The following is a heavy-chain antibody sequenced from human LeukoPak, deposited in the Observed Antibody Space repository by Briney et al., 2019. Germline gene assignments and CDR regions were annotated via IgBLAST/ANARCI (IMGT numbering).Heavy chain of an antibody. J-gene: IGHJ4*02. CDR2: IKQDGSEK. CDR1: RFTFSGYW. CDR3: ARQYYDYWSGFDY. D-gene: IGHD3-3*01. Sequence: GGSLRLSCAGSRFTFSGYWMGSVRQAPGKGLEWVANIKQDGSEKYYVDSGKGRFTISRDNAKNSLYLQMNSLRAKDTAVYYCARQYYDYWSGFDYWGQGTLVTVSS. V-gene: IGHV3-7*01.